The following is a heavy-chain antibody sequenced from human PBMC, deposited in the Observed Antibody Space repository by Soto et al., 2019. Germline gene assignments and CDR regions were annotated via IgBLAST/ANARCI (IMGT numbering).Heavy chain of an antibody. CDR2: ISASNGNT. J-gene: IGHJ4*02. V-gene: IGHV1-18*01. Sequence: VASVKVSCKASGYTFTDYGISWVRQAPGHGLEWMGWISASNGNTNYAQNLQGRVTIVTDTSTGTAYMELRSLRSDDTAVYYCVREKDYGDWDYWGQGTLVTVSS. CDR1: GYTFTDYG. CDR3: VREKDYGDWDY. D-gene: IGHD4-17*01.